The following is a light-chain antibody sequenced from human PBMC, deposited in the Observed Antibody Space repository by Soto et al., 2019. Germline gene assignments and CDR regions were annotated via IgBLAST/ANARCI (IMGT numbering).Light chain of an antibody. CDR2: AAS. CDR1: QSISSY. V-gene: IGKV1-39*01. CDR3: QQSYSTLWT. J-gene: IGKJ1*01. Sequence: DIQMTQSPSSLSASVGDRVTITCRASQSISSYLNWYQQKPGKAPKLLIYAASSLQSGVPSRLSGSGSGTDFTLTISSLQPADFAIYYCQQSYSTLWTFGQGTKVEIK.